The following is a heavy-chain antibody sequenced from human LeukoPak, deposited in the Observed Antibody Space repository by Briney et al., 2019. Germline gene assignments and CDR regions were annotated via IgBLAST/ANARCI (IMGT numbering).Heavy chain of an antibody. Sequence: HPGRSLRLSCAASGFTFSSYAMHWVRQAPGKGLEWVAVISYDGSNKYYADSVKGRFTISRDNSKNTLYLQMNSLRAEDTAVYYCARDGSADYRAKSRIQLWSWEPYGMDVWGQGTTVTVSS. J-gene: IGHJ6*02. CDR1: GFTFSSYA. CDR3: ARDGSADYRAKSRIQLWSWEPYGMDV. V-gene: IGHV3-30-3*01. CDR2: ISYDGSNK. D-gene: IGHD5-18*01.